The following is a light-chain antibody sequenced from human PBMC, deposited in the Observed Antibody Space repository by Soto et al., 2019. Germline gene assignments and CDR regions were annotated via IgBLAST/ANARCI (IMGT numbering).Light chain of an antibody. CDR3: QQLNTYPRT. J-gene: IGKJ3*01. V-gene: IGKV1-39*01. CDR2: AAS. Sequence: DIQMTQSPSSLSASVGDRVTITCRASQSITYYLNWYQHKPGKAPKLLIYAASSLQSGVPSRFSGSGSGTDFTLTISSLQPEDFATYYCQQLNTYPRTFGPGTKVDIK. CDR1: QSITYY.